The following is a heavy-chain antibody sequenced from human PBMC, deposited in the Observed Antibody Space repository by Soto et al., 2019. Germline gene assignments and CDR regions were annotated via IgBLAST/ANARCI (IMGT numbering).Heavy chain of an antibody. CDR3: ARGFQQWLSIYGMDV. V-gene: IGHV1-8*01. J-gene: IGHJ6*02. Sequence: XSVKVSCKASGYTFTGYDINWVRQATGQGLEWMGWMNPNSGNTGYAQKFQGRVTMTRNTSISTAYMELSSLRSEDTAVYYCARGFQQWLSIYGMDVWGQGNTVTVSS. D-gene: IGHD6-19*01. CDR1: GYTFTGYD. CDR2: MNPNSGNT.